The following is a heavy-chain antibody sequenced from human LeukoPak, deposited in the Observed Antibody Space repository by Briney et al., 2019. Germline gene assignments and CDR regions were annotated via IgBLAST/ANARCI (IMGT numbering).Heavy chain of an antibody. D-gene: IGHD1-26*01. CDR3: ARGVSRNSGNFPYTCYMDV. CDR1: GFTFSSSE. J-gene: IGHJ6*03. V-gene: IGHV3-48*03. Sequence: GGSLRLSCAAPGFTFSSSEMTWGRQAPGEGVGWVAYLDSSGSTKYFADSVRCRFSISRDNAKNTLSLQMNSLRAENTGVYSCARGVSRNSGNFPYTCYMDVWGRGITVTASS. CDR2: LDSSGSTK.